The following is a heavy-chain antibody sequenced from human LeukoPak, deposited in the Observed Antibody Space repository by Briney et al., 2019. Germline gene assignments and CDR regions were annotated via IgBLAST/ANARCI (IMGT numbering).Heavy chain of an antibody. CDR2: ITSSGATT. Sequence: GGSLRLSCVTSGFTFTTYAMNWVRQVPGKGLEWVSSITSSGATTDYADSVKGRFTISRDNSKDSVYLQMNSLRAEDTAVYYCAKSTAEARLTGWGQGTLVTVSS. J-gene: IGHJ4*02. CDR1: GFTFTTYA. V-gene: IGHV3-23*01. D-gene: IGHD3-9*01. CDR3: AKSTAEARLTG.